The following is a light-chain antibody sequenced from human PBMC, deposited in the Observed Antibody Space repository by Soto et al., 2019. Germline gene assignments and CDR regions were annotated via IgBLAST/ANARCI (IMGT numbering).Light chain of an antibody. Sequence: QSALTQPASVSGSPGQSITISCTGTSSGVGSYTLVSRYQQHPGKAPKLLIYEGIKRPSGVSSRFSGSKSGNTASLTISGLQAEDEADYYCCSYVGANVFGGGTKVTVL. V-gene: IGLV2-23*01. CDR2: EGI. J-gene: IGLJ3*02. CDR3: CSYVGANV. CDR1: SSGVGSYTL.